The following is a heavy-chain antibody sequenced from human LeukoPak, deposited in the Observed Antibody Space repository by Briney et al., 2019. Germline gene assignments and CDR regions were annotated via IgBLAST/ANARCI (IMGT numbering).Heavy chain of an antibody. Sequence: ASVKVSCKASGYTFTGYYMHWVRQAPGQGLEWMGWINPNSGGTNYAQKFQGRVTMTRDTSISTAYMELSRLRSDDTAVYYCARDIVVVPAAISYHYYGMDVWGQGTTVTVSS. J-gene: IGHJ6*02. CDR3: ARDIVVVPAAISYHYYGMDV. V-gene: IGHV1-2*02. D-gene: IGHD2-2*01. CDR2: INPNSGGT. CDR1: GYTFTGYY.